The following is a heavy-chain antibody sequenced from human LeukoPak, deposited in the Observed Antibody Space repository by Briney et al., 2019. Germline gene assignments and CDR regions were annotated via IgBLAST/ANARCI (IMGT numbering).Heavy chain of an antibody. CDR3: ARAFRDLTGTTIHDDAFDI. D-gene: IGHD1-1*01. CDR2: IYYSGST. Sequence: SQTLSLTCTVSGGSISSGGYYWSWIRQHPGKGLEWIGYIYYSGSTYYNPSLKSRVTISVDTSKNQFSLKLSSVTAADTAVYYCARAFRDLTGTTIHDDAFDIWGQGTMVTVSS. CDR1: GGSISSGGYY. J-gene: IGHJ3*02. V-gene: IGHV4-31*03.